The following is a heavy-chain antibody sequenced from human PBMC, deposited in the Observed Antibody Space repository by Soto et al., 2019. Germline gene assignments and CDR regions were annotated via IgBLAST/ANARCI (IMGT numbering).Heavy chain of an antibody. CDR3: AKDATMTTFEY. Sequence: PGGSLRLPCVASGLSFSVSTMTWVRQAPGKGPVWVSRLNPNGTFTTNADSVKGRFTISRDNAKNTVYLQMNSLRAEDTAVYYCAKDATMTTFEYWGQGALVTVSS. CDR1: GLSFSVST. D-gene: IGHD4-4*01. J-gene: IGHJ4*02. CDR2: LNPNGTFT. V-gene: IGHV3-23*01.